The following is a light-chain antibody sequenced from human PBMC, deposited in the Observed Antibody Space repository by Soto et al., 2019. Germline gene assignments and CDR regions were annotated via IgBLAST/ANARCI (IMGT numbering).Light chain of an antibody. CDR3: QQYDYLPIT. J-gene: IGKJ5*01. CDR2: DAS. V-gene: IGKV1-33*01. CDR1: QDIRKY. Sequence: DIQMTQSPSSLSASVGDRVTITCKASQDIRKYLNWYQQKAGKAPKLLIYDASNLETGVPSRFSGSGSGTDFTFSISNLQPEDIATYYCQQYDYLPITFGQGTRLEIK.